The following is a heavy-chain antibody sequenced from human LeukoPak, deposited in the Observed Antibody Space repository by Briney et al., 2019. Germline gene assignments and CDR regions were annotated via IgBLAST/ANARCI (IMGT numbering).Heavy chain of an antibody. J-gene: IGHJ5*02. V-gene: IGHV1-18*01. D-gene: IGHD3-10*01. CDR3: ARVMGTMVRGVIDVGNWFDP. Sequence: ASVKVSCKASGYTFTSYGISWVRQAPGQGLEWMGWISAYNGNTNYAQKLQGRVTMTTDTSTSTAYMELRSLRSDDTAVYYCARVMGTMVRGVIDVGNWFDPWGQGTLVTVSP. CDR2: ISAYNGNT. CDR1: GYTFTSYG.